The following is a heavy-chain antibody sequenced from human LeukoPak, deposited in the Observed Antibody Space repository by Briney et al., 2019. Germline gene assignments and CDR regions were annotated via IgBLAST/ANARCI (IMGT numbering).Heavy chain of an antibody. CDR3: AREHYYGSGSQFDY. Sequence: GGSLRLSCAASGFTVSSNYMSWVRRAPGQGLEWVSVIYSGGSTYYADSVKGRFTISRDNSKNTLYLQMNSLRAEDTAVYYCAREHYYGSGSQFDYWGQGTLVTVSS. V-gene: IGHV3-53*01. CDR2: IYSGGST. D-gene: IGHD3-10*01. CDR1: GFTVSSNY. J-gene: IGHJ4*02.